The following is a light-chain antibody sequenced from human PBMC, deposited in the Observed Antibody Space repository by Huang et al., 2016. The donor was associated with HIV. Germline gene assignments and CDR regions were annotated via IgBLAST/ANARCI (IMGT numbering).Light chain of an antibody. V-gene: IGKV3-20*01. CDR3: QQYDSSPIFT. J-gene: IGKJ3*01. Sequence: EIVLTQSPGTVSLSPGERATLSCRASQSVSSKYLAWYQQKPGQAPRLLIYGASYRATGIPDRFSGSGSGRDFTLTISRLEPEDFAVYYCQQYDSSPIFTFGPGTKVDIK. CDR2: GAS. CDR1: QSVSSKY.